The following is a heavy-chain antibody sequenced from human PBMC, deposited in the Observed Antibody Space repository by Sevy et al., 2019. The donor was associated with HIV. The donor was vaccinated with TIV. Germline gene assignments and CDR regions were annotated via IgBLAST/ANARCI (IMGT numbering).Heavy chain of an antibody. Sequence: GGSLRLSCAASGFTFSANWMNWVRQAPGKGLEWVANIKADGSDKHYVDSVEGRFTISRDNAKNLLFLQMNSLRVDDTAFYYCAHETFGRFESWGQGTLVTVSS. D-gene: IGHD3-16*01. CDR2: IKADGSDK. V-gene: IGHV3-7*01. CDR1: GFTFSANW. CDR3: AHETFGRFES. J-gene: IGHJ4*02.